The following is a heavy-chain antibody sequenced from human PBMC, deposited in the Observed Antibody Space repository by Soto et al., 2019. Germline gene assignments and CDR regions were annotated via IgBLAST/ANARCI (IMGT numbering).Heavy chain of an antibody. CDR2: ITGDSSTI. Sequence: GGSLSLTCAASGFTFSRYSMNWARQAPGKGLEWISYITGDSSTIYYADSVKGRFTISRDNAKNSMFLQMNSLRDEDTAMYYCARDNGRAGPFDPWGQGTLVTVSS. CDR1: GFTFSRYS. V-gene: IGHV3-48*02. J-gene: IGHJ5*02. D-gene: IGHD6-13*01. CDR3: ARDNGRAGPFDP.